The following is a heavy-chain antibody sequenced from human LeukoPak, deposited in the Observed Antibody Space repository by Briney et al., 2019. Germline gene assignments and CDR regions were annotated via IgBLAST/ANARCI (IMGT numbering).Heavy chain of an antibody. Sequence: ASVKVSCKASGGTFSSYAISWVRQAPGQGLEWMGWINPNSGGTNYAQKFQGRVTMTRDTSISTAYMELSRLRSDDTAVYYCASSMVRGVPPYYMDVWGKGTTVTVSS. J-gene: IGHJ6*03. CDR2: INPNSGGT. D-gene: IGHD3-10*01. CDR1: GGTFSSYA. CDR3: ASSMVRGVPPYYMDV. V-gene: IGHV1-2*02.